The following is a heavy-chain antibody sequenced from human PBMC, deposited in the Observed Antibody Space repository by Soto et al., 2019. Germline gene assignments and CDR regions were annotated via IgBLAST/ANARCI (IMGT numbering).Heavy chain of an antibody. Sequence: PSQILSLTCAISGDSVSSNSAAWNWIRQSPSRGLEWLGRTYYRSKWYNDYAVSVKSRITINPDTSKNQFSLQLNSVTPEDTAEYYCASARTDYYDCSGFYSRFFSSKKRVGYNWFDPWGQGTLVTVSS. V-gene: IGHV6-1*01. D-gene: IGHD3-22*01. CDR2: TYYRSKWYN. J-gene: IGHJ5*02. CDR3: ASARTDYYDCSGFYSRFFSSKKRVGYNWFDP. CDR1: GDSVSSNSAA.